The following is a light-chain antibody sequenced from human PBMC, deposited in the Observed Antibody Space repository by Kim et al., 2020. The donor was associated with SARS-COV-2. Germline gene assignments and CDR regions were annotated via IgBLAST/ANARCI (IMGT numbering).Light chain of an antibody. V-gene: IGLV2-14*03. CDR1: SSDMSTYLY. CDR2: DVR. CDR3: SSYTGSSTYYV. Sequence: SITITSAGTSSDMSTYLYIYWYPIHPGKAPKLLFYDVRDRPSGVSNRFSGSKSGNTASLTISGLRAEDEADYFCSSYTGSSTYYVFGTGTKVTVL. J-gene: IGLJ1*01.